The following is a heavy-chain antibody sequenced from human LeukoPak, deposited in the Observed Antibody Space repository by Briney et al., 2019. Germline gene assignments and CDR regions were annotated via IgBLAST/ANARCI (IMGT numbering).Heavy chain of an antibody. V-gene: IGHV3-23*01. CDR1: IHTFSGLD. J-gene: IGHJ4*02. CDR2: IGGSGGSA. D-gene: IGHD2-8*01. CDR3: AIVVYATYHFDY. Sequence: PGGSLSLFCALWIHTFSGLDANWVRRARGEGLEGVSCIGGSGGSAYYADSVKGRFTISRDNSKNTLYLKMNSLRAEDTAVYYCAIVVYATYHFDYWGQGTLVTVSS.